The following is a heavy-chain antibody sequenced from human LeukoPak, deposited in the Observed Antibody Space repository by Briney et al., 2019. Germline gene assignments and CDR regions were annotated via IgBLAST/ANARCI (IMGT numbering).Heavy chain of an antibody. V-gene: IGHV3-21*01. CDR3: ARLSYDSSGYYYADY. D-gene: IGHD3-22*01. CDR2: ISSSSSYI. CDR1: GFTFSSYS. J-gene: IGHJ4*02. Sequence: GGSLRLSCAASGFTFSSYSMNWVRQAPGKGLEWVSSISSSSSYIYYADSVKGRFTISRDNAKNSLYLQMNSLRAEDTAVYYCARLSYDSSGYYYADYWGQGTLVTVSS.